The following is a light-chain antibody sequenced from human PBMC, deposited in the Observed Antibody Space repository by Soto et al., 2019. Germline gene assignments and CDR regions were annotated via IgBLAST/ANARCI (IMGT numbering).Light chain of an antibody. J-gene: IGKJ5*01. V-gene: IGKV3D-20*02. CDR2: DAS. CDR1: QSVSSSY. Sequence: EIVMTQSPATLSVSPWESVTLSCRASQSVSSSYLAWYQQKPGQAPRLLIYDASNRATGVPARFSGSGSGTDFTLTVSSLEPEDFAPYYCQQRSNWPPEITFGQGTRLEIK. CDR3: QQRSNWPPEIT.